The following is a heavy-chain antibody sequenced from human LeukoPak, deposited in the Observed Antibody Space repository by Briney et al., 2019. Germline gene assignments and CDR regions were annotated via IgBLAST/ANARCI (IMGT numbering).Heavy chain of an antibody. CDR1: GFTFSSYG. CDR3: AKDRESYYCSSTNCYLDC. J-gene: IGHJ4*02. CDR2: MRYDGSNK. D-gene: IGHD2-2*01. V-gene: IGHV3-30*02. Sequence: GGSLRLSCAASGFTFSSYGMHWVRQAPGKGLEWVAFMRYDGSNKYYADSVKGRFTISRDNSKNTLYLQMNSLRAEDTAVYYCAKDRESYYCSSTNCYLDCWGQGTLVTVSS.